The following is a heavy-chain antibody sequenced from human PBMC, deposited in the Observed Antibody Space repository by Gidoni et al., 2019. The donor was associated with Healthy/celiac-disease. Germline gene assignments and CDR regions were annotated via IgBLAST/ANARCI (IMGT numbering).Heavy chain of an antibody. CDR3: ARFMGDYVVHTNWFDP. D-gene: IGHD4-17*01. CDR1: GGSISSSNW. CDR2: IYHCGST. Sequence: QVQLQESGPGLVKPSGTLSLTCAVSGGSISSSNWWSWVRQPPGKGLEWIGEIYHCGSTNYNPSLKSRVTISVDNSKNQFSLKLSSVTAADTAVYYCARFMGDYVVHTNWFDPWGQGTLVTVSS. V-gene: IGHV4-4*02. J-gene: IGHJ5*02.